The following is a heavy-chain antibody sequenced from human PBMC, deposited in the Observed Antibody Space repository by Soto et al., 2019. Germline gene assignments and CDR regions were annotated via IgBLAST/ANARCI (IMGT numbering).Heavy chain of an antibody. Sequence: EVQLVESGGGLVQPGESLRLSCAASGFTFDYYWMHWVHQAPGKGLVWVSRIYSDGTSTTYADSVKGRFTISRDNAKNTLSLQMNSLRAEDTAVYYCARGDRGAFDLWGQGTVVTVSS. CDR2: IYSDGTST. V-gene: IGHV3-74*01. CDR3: ARGDRGAFDL. CDR1: GFTFDYYW. J-gene: IGHJ3*01. D-gene: IGHD1-26*01.